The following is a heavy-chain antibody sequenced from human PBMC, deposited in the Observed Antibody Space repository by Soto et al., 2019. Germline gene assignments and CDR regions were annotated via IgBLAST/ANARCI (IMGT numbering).Heavy chain of an antibody. J-gene: IGHJ3*02. CDR1: GGSISSYY. V-gene: IGHV4-4*07. D-gene: IGHD2-15*01. Sequence: SETLSLTCTVSGGSISSYYWSWIRQPAGKGLEWIGRIYTSGSTSYNPSLKSRVTMSVDTSKNQFSLKLSSVTAADTAVYYCARDHPLGYCSGGSCYHAFDIWGQGTMVTVSS. CDR2: IYTSGST. CDR3: ARDHPLGYCSGGSCYHAFDI.